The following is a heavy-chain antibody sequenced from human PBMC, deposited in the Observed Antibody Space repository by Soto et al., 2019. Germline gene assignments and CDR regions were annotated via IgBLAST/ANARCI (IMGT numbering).Heavy chain of an antibody. D-gene: IGHD1-1*01. CDR2: TYYRSKWYN. V-gene: IGHV6-1*01. J-gene: IGHJ6*03. CDR3: ARSNAADRPRVGYYYFMDV. Sequence: PSQTLSLTCAISGDSFSSNTVVWSWIRQSPSRGLEWLGMTYYRSKWYNDYAVSVKSRVTINPDTTKNQFSLQLNSVTPEDTAVYFCARSNAADRPRVGYYYFMDVWGKGTTVTVSS. CDR1: GDSFSSNTVV.